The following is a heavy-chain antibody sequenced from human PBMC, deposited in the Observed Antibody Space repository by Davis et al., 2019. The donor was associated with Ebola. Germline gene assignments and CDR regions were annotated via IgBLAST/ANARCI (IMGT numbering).Heavy chain of an antibody. CDR1: GGSFSGYY. CDR2: INHSGST. D-gene: IGHD3-3*01. J-gene: IGHJ6*02. CDR3: ARGQTYYVFWSGYYHYYYGMDV. V-gene: IGHV4-34*01. Sequence: SETLSLTCAVYGGSFSGYYWSWTRQLPGKGLEWIGEINHSGSTNYNPSLKSRVTISVETSKNQFSLKLSSVTAADTAVYYCARGQTYYVFWSGYYHYYYGMDVWGQGTTVTVSS.